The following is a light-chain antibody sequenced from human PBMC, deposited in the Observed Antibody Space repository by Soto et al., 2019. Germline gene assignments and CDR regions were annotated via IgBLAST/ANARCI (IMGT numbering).Light chain of an antibody. Sequence: QSVLTQPPSVSAAPGQKVTISCSGSSSDIGSNYVSWYQQLPGTAPKLLIYENDKRPSGIPDRFSGSKSGTSGTLANTGLQTGDEADYYCATWDSSLSVGVFGGGTKLTVL. CDR2: END. J-gene: IGLJ2*01. CDR3: ATWDSSLSVGV. V-gene: IGLV1-51*01. CDR1: SSDIGSNY.